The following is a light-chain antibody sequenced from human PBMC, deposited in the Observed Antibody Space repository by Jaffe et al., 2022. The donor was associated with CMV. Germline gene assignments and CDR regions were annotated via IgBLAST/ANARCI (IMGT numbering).Light chain of an antibody. Sequence: DIQMTQSPSSLSASLGDTITITCRASQSISGYLNWYQQRPGEAPTLLIFSSSGLRDGVPSRFSGSGSGTDFTLTISSLHPEDFATYYCQQSYNTRWTFGQGTKVEIK. CDR2: SSS. V-gene: IGKV1-39*01. CDR3: QQSYNTRWT. CDR1: QSISGY. J-gene: IGKJ1*01.